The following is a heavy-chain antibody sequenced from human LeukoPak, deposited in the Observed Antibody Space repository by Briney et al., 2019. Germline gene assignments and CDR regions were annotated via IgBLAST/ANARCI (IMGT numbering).Heavy chain of an antibody. Sequence: GGSLRLSCAASGFTFNSYAMSWVRQAPGKGLEWVAVISYDGSNKYYADSVKGRFTISRDNSKNTLYLQMNNLRAEDTAVYYCARGDGYNFHYFDYWGQGTLVTVFS. D-gene: IGHD5-24*01. CDR2: ISYDGSNK. CDR1: GFTFNSYA. J-gene: IGHJ4*02. V-gene: IGHV3-30*03. CDR3: ARGDGYNFHYFDY.